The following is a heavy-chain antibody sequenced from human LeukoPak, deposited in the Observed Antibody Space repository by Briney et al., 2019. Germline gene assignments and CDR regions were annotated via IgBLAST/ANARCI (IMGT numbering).Heavy chain of an antibody. V-gene: IGHV4-34*01. CDR1: GGSFSGYY. CDR2: INHSGST. J-gene: IGHJ2*01. Sequence: SETPSLTCAVYGGSFSGYYWSWIRQPPGKGLEWIGEINHSGSTNYNPSLKSRVTISVDTSKNQFSLKLSSVTAADTAVYYCARGRIWDTAMAERYFDLWGRGTLVTVSS. CDR3: ARGRIWDTAMAERYFDL. D-gene: IGHD5-18*01.